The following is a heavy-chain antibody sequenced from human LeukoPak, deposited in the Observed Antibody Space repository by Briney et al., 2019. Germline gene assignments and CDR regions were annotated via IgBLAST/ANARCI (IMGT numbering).Heavy chain of an antibody. J-gene: IGHJ5*02. Sequence: SETLSLTCAVSGGSISSGGYSWSWIRQPPGKGLEWIGYIYHSGGTYYNPTLKSRVTISVDRSKNQFSLKLSSVTAADTAVYYCARESVMVRGEGWFDPWGQGTLVTVSS. CDR1: GGSISSGGYS. D-gene: IGHD3-10*01. V-gene: IGHV4-30-2*01. CDR2: IYHSGGT. CDR3: ARESVMVRGEGWFDP.